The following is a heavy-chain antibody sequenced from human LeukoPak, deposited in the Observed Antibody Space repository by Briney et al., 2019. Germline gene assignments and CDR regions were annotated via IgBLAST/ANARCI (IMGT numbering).Heavy chain of an antibody. V-gene: IGHV4-30-2*01. Sequence: SETLSLTCAVSGGSISSGGYSWSWIRQPPGKGLEWIGYIYHSGSTYYNPSHKSRVTISVDRSKNQFSLKLSSVTAADTAVYYCARVRSYFDYWGQGTLVTVSS. CDR3: ARVRSYFDY. CDR1: GGSISSGGYS. J-gene: IGHJ4*02. CDR2: IYHSGST.